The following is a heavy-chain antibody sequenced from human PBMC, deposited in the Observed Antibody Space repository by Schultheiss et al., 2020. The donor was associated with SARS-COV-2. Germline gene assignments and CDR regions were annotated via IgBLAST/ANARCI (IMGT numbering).Heavy chain of an antibody. CDR2: ISYDGSNK. J-gene: IGHJ4*02. Sequence: GGSLRLSCAASGFTFSSYAMHWVRQAPGKGLEWVAVISYDGSNKYYTDSVKGRFTFSRDNSKNTLSLQMNSLRAEDTATYYCARGGYSGSGGHDYWGQGTLVTVSS. V-gene: IGHV3-30-3*01. D-gene: IGHD5-12*01. CDR1: GFTFSSYA. CDR3: ARGGYSGSGGHDY.